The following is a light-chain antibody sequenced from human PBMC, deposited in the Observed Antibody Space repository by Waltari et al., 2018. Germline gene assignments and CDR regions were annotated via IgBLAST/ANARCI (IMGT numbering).Light chain of an antibody. Sequence: SYELTQPPSVSVSPGQTARTTCSGNALAKQYSYRYQQKPGQAPVLVIYKDTERPSGLPERFSGSTSGTTVTLTISGAQAEDEADYYCQSADSSGTYVVLGGGTKLTVL. J-gene: IGLJ2*01. V-gene: IGLV3-25*03. CDR2: KDT. CDR1: ALAKQY. CDR3: QSADSSGTYVV.